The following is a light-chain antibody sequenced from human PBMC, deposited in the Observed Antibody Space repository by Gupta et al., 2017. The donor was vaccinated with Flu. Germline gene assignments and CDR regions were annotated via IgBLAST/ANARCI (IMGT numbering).Light chain of an antibody. Sequence: QLTLTQSPSASASLGASVKLTCTLSSGHSTYAISWHQQPPGKGPRYLMKIKNDGSHTLGAGIPDRFSGPSSEADRYLTISNLQSEDEAVYYCQTWGTGISVFGGGTRLTVL. CDR2: IKNDGSH. V-gene: IGLV4-69*01. CDR3: QTWGTGISV. J-gene: IGLJ3*02. CDR1: SGHSTYA.